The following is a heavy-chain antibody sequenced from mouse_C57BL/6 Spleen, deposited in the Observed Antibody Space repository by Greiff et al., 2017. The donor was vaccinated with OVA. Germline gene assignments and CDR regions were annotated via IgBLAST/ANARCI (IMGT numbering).Heavy chain of an antibody. Sequence: VKLVESGAELARPGASVKMSCKASGYTFTSYTMHWVKQRPGQGLEWIGYINPSSGYTKYNQKFKDKATLTADKSSSTAYMQLSSLTSEDSAVYYCARSGTTVYAMDYWGQGTSVTVSS. J-gene: IGHJ4*01. CDR3: ARSGTTVYAMDY. D-gene: IGHD1-1*01. V-gene: IGHV1-4*01. CDR1: GYTFTSYT. CDR2: INPSSGYT.